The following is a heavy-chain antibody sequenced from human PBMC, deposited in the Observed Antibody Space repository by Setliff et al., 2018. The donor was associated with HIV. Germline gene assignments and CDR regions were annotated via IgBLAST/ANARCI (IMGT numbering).Heavy chain of an antibody. Sequence: PSETLSLTCTVSGGSISSSGNYWTWIRQRPGKGLEWIGYIYYTGSTYYHPSLKRRVLISVDTSNNLFSLSLRSVTAADTAVYYCARDLSPYGSGDPYYYYGMDVWGQGTTVTVSS. CDR3: ARDLSPYGSGDPYYYYGMDV. V-gene: IGHV4-31*03. CDR1: GGSISSSGNY. CDR2: IYYTGST. J-gene: IGHJ6*02. D-gene: IGHD3-10*01.